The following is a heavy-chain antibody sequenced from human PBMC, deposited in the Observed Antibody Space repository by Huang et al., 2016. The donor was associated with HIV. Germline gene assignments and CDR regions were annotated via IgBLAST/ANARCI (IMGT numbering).Heavy chain of an antibody. J-gene: IGHJ4*02. CDR2: TSADGSGQ. D-gene: IGHD2-8*01. Sequence: VRLVQSGGGVVQPGRSLRLSCAASGITFRNYAMHWVRQAPGKGLEWVASTSADGSGQYYVDSVKGRFIISKDNSNETLFLEMRSLKSEDTAVYFCAKDQGQWLVYFDSWGQGTLVTVSS. CDR1: GITFRNYA. V-gene: IGHV3-30*18. CDR3: AKDQGQWLVYFDS.